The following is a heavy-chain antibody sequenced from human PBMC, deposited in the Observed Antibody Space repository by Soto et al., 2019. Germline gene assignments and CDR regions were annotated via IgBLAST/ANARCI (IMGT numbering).Heavy chain of an antibody. J-gene: IGHJ4*02. CDR2: IYTSGST. CDR3: ARDRYSSSWYHDY. D-gene: IGHD6-13*01. V-gene: IGHV4-4*07. Sequence: PSETLSLTCTVSGGSISSYYWICIRHPSFKGLEWIGRIYTSGSTNYNPSLKSRVTMSVDTSKNQFSLKLSSVTAADTAVYYCARDRYSSSWYHDYWGQGTLVTVSS. CDR1: GGSISSYY.